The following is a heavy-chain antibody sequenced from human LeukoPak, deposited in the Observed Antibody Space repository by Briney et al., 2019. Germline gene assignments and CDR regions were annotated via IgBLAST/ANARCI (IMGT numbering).Heavy chain of an antibody. CDR3: AREGIAARPPFGEYFQH. D-gene: IGHD6-6*01. Sequence: GGSLRLSCAASGFTFSSYSMNWVRQAPGKGLEWVSSISSSSSYIYYADSVKGRFTISRDNAKNSLYLQMSSLRAEDTAVYYCAREGIAARPPFGEYFQHWGQGTLVTVSS. V-gene: IGHV3-21*01. J-gene: IGHJ1*01. CDR2: ISSSSSYI. CDR1: GFTFSSYS.